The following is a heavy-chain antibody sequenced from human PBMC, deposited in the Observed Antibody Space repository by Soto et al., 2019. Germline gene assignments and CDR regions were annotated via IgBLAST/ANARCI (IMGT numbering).Heavy chain of an antibody. V-gene: IGHV3-66*01. CDR1: GFTVSSNY. J-gene: IGHJ4*02. D-gene: IGHD6-13*01. CDR3: ARGPKGQQLVY. CDR2: IYSGGST. Sequence: GGSLRLSCAASGFTVSSNYMSWVRQAPGKGLEWVSVIYSGGSTYYADSVKGRFTISRDNSKNTLYLQMNSLRAEDTAVYYCARGPKGQQLVYWGQGTLVTVSS.